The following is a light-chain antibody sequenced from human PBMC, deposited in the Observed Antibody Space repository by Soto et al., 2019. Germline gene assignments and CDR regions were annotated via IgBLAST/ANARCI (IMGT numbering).Light chain of an antibody. J-gene: IGLJ1*01. Sequence: QSVVTQPPSVSGTPGQRVTIFCSGRRSNIGSNLVYWYQQLPGTAPKLLIYSHNQRPSGVPDRFSGSKSGTSASLAISGLRSEDEADYYCAAWDDSLRGYVFGTGTKVTVL. CDR2: SHN. V-gene: IGLV1-47*02. CDR3: AAWDDSLRGYV. CDR1: RSNIGSNL.